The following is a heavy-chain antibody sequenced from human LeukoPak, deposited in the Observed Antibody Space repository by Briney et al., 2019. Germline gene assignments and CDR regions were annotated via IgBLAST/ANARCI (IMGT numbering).Heavy chain of an antibody. D-gene: IGHD1-26*01. CDR3: ARSGGNYYSI. CDR2: IYPGDSDT. Sequence: PGESLKISFKGSGYRFTSYWIGWVRQMPGKGLEWMGIIYPGDSDTIYSPSFQGQVTISADKSTSTANLQWSSLKASDTAMYYCARSGGNYYSIWGQGTMVTVSS. V-gene: IGHV5-51*01. J-gene: IGHJ3*02. CDR1: GYRFTSYW.